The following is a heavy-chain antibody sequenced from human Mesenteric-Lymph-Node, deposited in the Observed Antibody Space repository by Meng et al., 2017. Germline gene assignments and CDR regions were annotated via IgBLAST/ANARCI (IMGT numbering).Heavy chain of an antibody. Sequence: GESLKISGAASGFTLSNSEMIWVRQATGKGLEWVSFMSASGGRIYYADSVQGRFTFSRDNAKNSFYLQMNSLRVEDSAVYYCARGDCGSSTCYGGLDYWGQGTLVTVSS. CDR3: ARGDCGSSTCYGGLDY. CDR2: MSASGGRI. CDR1: GFTLSNSE. V-gene: IGHV3-48*03. D-gene: IGHD2-2*01. J-gene: IGHJ4*02.